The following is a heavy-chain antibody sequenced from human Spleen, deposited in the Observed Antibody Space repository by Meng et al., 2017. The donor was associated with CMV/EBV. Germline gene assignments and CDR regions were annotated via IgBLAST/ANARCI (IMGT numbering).Heavy chain of an antibody. V-gene: IGHV3-23*01. J-gene: IGHJ4*02. CDR2: ISGSDGTT. CDR1: GFTFSAYV. Sequence: GESLKISCAASGFTFSAYVMSWVRQAPGKGLEWISTISGSDGTTDYADSVKGRFTVSRDNYKNTLYLQMNGLRTDDTAVYYCAIPIAVAGTHDYWGQGTLVTVSS. D-gene: IGHD6-19*01. CDR3: AIPIAVAGTHDY.